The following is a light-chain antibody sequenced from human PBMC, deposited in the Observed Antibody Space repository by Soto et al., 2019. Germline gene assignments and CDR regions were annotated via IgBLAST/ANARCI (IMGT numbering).Light chain of an antibody. CDR2: DVT. V-gene: IGLV2-14*03. CDR1: SSDVGGYNY. Sequence: QSALTQPASVSGSPGQSITISCTGTSSDVGGYNYVSWYQYHPGKAPKLIIFDVTNRPSGVSDRFSGSKSGNTASLTISGLRAEDEADYYCASYTSSSTLVFGGGTKLTVL. CDR3: ASYTSSSTLV. J-gene: IGLJ3*02.